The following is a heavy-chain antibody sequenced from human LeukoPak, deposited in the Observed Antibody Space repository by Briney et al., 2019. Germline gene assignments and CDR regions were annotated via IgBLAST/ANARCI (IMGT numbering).Heavy chain of an antibody. CDR3: TPGPKDYYYYMDV. J-gene: IGHJ6*03. CDR1: GFTFSGSA. D-gene: IGHD1-14*01. CDR2: IRSKANSYAT. Sequence: GGSLKLSCAAFGFTFSGSAMHWVRQASGKGLEWVGRIRSKANSYATAYAASVKGRFTISRDDSKNTAYLQMNSLKTEDTAVYYCTPGPKDYYYYMDVWGKGTTVTVSS. V-gene: IGHV3-73*01.